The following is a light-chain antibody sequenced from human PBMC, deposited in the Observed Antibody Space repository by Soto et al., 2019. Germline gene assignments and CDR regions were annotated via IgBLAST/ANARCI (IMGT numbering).Light chain of an antibody. Sequence: EIVMPQSPATLSVSPGERVTLSCRASQSVSSNLAWYQQKPGQSPRLLIHSASTRATGIPARFSGSGSGTDFTLTISVLQSEDLAVYYCQQYDNWPPLLTFGGGTNVEIK. V-gene: IGKV3-15*01. J-gene: IGKJ4*01. CDR3: QQYDNWPPLLT. CDR1: QSVSSN. CDR2: SAS.